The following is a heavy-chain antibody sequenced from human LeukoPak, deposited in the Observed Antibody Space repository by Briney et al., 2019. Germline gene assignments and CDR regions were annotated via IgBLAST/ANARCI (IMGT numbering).Heavy chain of an antibody. CDR2: IWYDESNE. Sequence: PGGSLRLSCKASGFTFSHYGMHWVRQAPGKGLEWVAVIWYDESNEYYADSVKGRFTVSRNNSKNTLYLQMSSLRAEDTAIYYCAREQSVFDNWLDPWGQGTLVTVSS. J-gene: IGHJ5*02. D-gene: IGHD3-10*01. V-gene: IGHV3-33*01. CDR3: AREQSVFDNWLDP. CDR1: GFTFSHYG.